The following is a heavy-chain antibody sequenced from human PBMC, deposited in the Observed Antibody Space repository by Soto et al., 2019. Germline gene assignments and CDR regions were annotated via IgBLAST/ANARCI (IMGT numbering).Heavy chain of an antibody. CDR1: GFTFSSYA. J-gene: IGHJ6*02. Sequence: GGSLSLSCAASGFTFSSYAMHWVRQAPGKGLEWVAVISYDGSNKYYADSVKGRFTISRDNSKNTLYLQMNSLRAEDTAVYYCARDPSYRRSGDIYYYYGMDVWGQGTTVTVSS. V-gene: IGHV3-30-3*01. D-gene: IGHD1-26*01. CDR2: ISYDGSNK. CDR3: ARDPSYRRSGDIYYYYGMDV.